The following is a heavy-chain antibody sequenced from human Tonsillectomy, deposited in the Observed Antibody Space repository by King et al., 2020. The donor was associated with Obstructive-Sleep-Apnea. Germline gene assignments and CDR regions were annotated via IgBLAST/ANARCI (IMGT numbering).Heavy chain of an antibody. CDR2: IYYTGIT. CDR1: GGSINNYY. D-gene: IGHD3-10*01. V-gene: IGHV4-59*08. CDR3: VRTVYYGSGDY. J-gene: IGHJ4*02. Sequence: QLQESGPGLVKPSETLSLTCTVSGGSINNYYWSWIRQTPGKGLEWIGYIYYTGITRYDPSLKGRVTLPVDTSKNQFSLKLSSMTAADTAVYYCVRTVYYGSGDYWGQGTLVTVSS.